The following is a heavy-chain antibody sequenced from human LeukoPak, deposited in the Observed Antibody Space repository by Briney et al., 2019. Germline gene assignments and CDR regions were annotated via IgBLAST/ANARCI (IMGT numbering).Heavy chain of an antibody. Sequence: GESLKISCKGSGYSFNNYWIGWVRQMPGKGLEWMGIIYPADADTTYSPSFQGQVTISADKSITTVHLQWSSLKASDTGMYYCARHGRRAAPGYFDYWGQGTLVTVSS. CDR3: ARHGRRAAPGYFDY. CDR1: GYSFNNYW. V-gene: IGHV5-51*01. J-gene: IGHJ4*02. D-gene: IGHD6-6*01. CDR2: IYPADADT.